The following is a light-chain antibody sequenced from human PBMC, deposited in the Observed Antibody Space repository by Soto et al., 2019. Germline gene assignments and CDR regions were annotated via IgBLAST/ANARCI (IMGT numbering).Light chain of an antibody. CDR1: SSDVGGYNY. Sequence: QSALTQPASVSGSPGQSITISCTGTSSDVGGYNYFSWYQQHPGKAPKLMIYEVSNRPSGVSNRFAGSKSGNTASLTISGLQAEDEADYYCSSYTSSSTRVFGGGTKVTV. V-gene: IGLV2-14*01. CDR2: EVS. J-gene: IGLJ3*02. CDR3: SSYTSSSTRV.